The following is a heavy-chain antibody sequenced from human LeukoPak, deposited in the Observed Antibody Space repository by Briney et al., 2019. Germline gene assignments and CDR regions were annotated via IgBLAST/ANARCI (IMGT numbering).Heavy chain of an antibody. D-gene: IGHD2-2*01. CDR2: IYYSGST. CDR1: GGSISSYY. CDR3: ARGRLVVPAAYYYYYGMDV. J-gene: IGHJ6*02. V-gene: IGHV4-59*01. Sequence: PSETLSLTCTVSGGSISSYYWSWIRQPPGKGLEWIGYIYYSGSTNYNPSLKSRVTISVDTSKNQFSLKLSSVTAADTAVYYCARGRLVVPAAYYYYYGMDVWGQGTTVTVSS.